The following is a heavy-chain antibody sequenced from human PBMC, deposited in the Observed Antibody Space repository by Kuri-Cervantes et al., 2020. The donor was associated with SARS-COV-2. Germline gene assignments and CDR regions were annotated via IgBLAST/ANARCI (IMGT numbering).Heavy chain of an antibody. CDR2: ISGSGDSP. CDR3: ARGPGSYFDY. J-gene: IGHJ4*02. Sequence: GESLKISCGASGFTFSDYAMTWVRQAPGKGLECVSAISGSGDSPFYADSVKGRFTITRDNSKNTLYLQMNSLRAEDTAVYYCARGPGSYFDYWGQGTLVTVSS. CDR1: GFTFSDYA. D-gene: IGHD1-26*01. V-gene: IGHV3-23*01.